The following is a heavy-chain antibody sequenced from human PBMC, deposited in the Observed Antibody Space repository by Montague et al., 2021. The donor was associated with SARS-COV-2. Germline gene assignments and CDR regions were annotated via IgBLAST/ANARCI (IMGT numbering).Heavy chain of an antibody. D-gene: IGHD5-12*01. CDR1: GGSINNYY. CDR2: FYPSGST. Sequence: ETLSLTCTVSGGSINNYYWTWVRQPPGKGLEWIGRFYPSGSTNFNPYLQSRVSMSVDMSKNQFSLILTSVTAADTAMYYCARGLSRGDDGLDVWGQGTTVSVSS. J-gene: IGHJ6*02. CDR3: ARGLSRGDDGLDV. V-gene: IGHV4-4*07.